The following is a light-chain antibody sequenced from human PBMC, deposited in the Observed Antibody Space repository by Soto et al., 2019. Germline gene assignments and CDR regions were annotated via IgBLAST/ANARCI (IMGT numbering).Light chain of an antibody. CDR1: QSVGSY. CDR3: QQRSNPYT. Sequence: EIVLTQPPATLSLSPGERATLSCRASQSVGSYLAWYQQKPGQAPRLLIYDASNRATGIPARFSGSGSGTDFTLTISSLEPEDSAVYFCQQRSNPYTFGQGTKLEI. V-gene: IGKV3-11*01. J-gene: IGKJ2*01. CDR2: DAS.